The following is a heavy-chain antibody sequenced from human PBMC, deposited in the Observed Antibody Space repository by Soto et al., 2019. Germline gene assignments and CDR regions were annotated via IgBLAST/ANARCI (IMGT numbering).Heavy chain of an antibody. D-gene: IGHD2-2*01. CDR2: IKQDGSEK. V-gene: IGHV3-7*05. CDR3: AREQVVPAALDYYYYGMDV. Sequence: GGSLRLSCAASGFTFSSYWMSWVRQAPGKGLEWVANIKQDGSEKYYVDSVKGRFTISRDNAKNSLYLQMNSLRAEDTAVYYCAREQVVPAALDYYYYGMDVWGQGTTVTVSS. CDR1: GFTFSSYW. J-gene: IGHJ6*02.